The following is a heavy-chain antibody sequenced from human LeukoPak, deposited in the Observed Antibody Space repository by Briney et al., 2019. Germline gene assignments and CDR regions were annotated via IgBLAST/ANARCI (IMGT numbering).Heavy chain of an antibody. Sequence: PGRSLRLSCAASGFTFSSYSMNWVRQAPGKGLEWVSSISSSSSYIYYADSVKGRFTISRDNAKNSLYLQMNSLRAEDTAVYYCARAPEWCPNYWGQGTLVTVSS. D-gene: IGHD3-3*01. J-gene: IGHJ4*02. CDR2: ISSSSSYI. V-gene: IGHV3-21*01. CDR1: GFTFSSYS. CDR3: ARAPEWCPNY.